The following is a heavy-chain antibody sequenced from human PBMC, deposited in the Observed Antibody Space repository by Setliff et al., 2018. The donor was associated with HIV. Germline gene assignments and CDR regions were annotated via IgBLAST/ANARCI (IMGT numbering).Heavy chain of an antibody. D-gene: IGHD3-3*01. J-gene: IGHJ4*02. CDR1: GGSINSGSYY. Sequence: PSETLSLTCTVSGGSINSGSYYWSWIRQPAGEGLEWIGHIFTSGGTTYNPSLKSRVSISLDTSKNQFSLKLSSVTAADTAVYYCARHLESKLLSYWGQGTLVTVSS. V-gene: IGHV4-61*09. CDR3: ARHLESKLLSY. CDR2: IFTSGGT.